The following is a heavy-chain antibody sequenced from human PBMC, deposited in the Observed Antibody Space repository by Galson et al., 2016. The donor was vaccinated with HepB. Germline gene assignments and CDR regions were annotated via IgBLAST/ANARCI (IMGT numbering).Heavy chain of an antibody. V-gene: IGHV3-23*01. CDR2: ISGSGGST. Sequence: LRLSCAASGFTFSSYAMSWVRQAPGKGLEWVSAISGSGGSTYYADSVKGRFTTSRDNSKNTLYMQMDSLRAEDTAVYYCAMNPTNLQWLPLYFDYWGQGTLVTVSS. CDR3: AMNPTNLQWLPLYFDY. J-gene: IGHJ4*02. CDR1: GFTFSSYA. D-gene: IGHD6-19*01.